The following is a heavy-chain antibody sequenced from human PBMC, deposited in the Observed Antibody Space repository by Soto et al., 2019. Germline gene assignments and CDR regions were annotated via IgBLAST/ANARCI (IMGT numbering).Heavy chain of an antibody. Sequence: PSETLSLTCTVSGGSISSGDYYWSWIRQPPGKGLEWIGYIYYSGSTYYNPSLKSRVTISVDTSKNQFSLKLSSVTAADTAVYYCARDLEVVTAKRRANGMDVWGQGTTVTV. J-gene: IGHJ6*02. D-gene: IGHD2-21*02. V-gene: IGHV4-30-4*01. CDR3: ARDLEVVTAKRRANGMDV. CDR2: IYYSGST. CDR1: GGSISSGDYY.